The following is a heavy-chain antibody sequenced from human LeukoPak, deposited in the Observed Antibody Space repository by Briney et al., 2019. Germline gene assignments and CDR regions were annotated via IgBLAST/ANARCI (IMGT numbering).Heavy chain of an antibody. J-gene: IGHJ4*02. CDR2: ISGSGGST. D-gene: IGHD3-10*01. V-gene: IGHV3-23*01. Sequence: GGSLRLSCAASGFTFSSYGMSWVRQAPGKGLEWVSAISGSGGSTHYADSVKGRFTISRDNSKNTLYLQMNSLRAEDTAVYYCAKDRSITMVREAFDYWGQGTLVTVSS. CDR1: GFTFSSYG. CDR3: AKDRSITMVREAFDY.